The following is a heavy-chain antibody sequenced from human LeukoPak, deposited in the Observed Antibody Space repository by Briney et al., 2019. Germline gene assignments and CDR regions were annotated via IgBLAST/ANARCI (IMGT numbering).Heavy chain of an antibody. D-gene: IGHD2-21*01. CDR1: GFTVSSNY. CDR2: IYSGGTT. Sequence: PGGSLRLSCAASGFTVSSNYMSWVRQAPGKGLEWVSVIYSGGTTYYADSVKGRFTISRDNSKNTLYLQMNSLRGEDTAVYYCARGGERILWWPPSFDPWGQGTLVTVSS. J-gene: IGHJ5*02. V-gene: IGHV3-53*01. CDR3: ARGGERILWWPPSFDP.